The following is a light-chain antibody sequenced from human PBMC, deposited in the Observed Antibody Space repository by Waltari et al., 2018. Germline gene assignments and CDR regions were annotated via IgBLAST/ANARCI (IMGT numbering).Light chain of an antibody. Sequence: QSVLTQPPSASGTPAQRVTISCSGSCSNIGSNIVTWYQQLPGTAPRLPVYSNDYRPSGVPDRFSGSKSGTSASLAISGLQSEDEADYYCATWDDRLTGVVFGGGTRVTVL. CDR1: CSNIGSNI. CDR3: ATWDDRLTGVV. CDR2: SND. J-gene: IGLJ2*01. V-gene: IGLV1-44*01.